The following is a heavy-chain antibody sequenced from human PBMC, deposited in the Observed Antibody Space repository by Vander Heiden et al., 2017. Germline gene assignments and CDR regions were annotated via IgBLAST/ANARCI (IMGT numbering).Heavy chain of an antibody. CDR3: AKAAILGGYYYYGMDV. J-gene: IGHJ6*02. CDR2: ISGSGDST. V-gene: IGHV3-23*01. Sequence: EVQLLESGGGLVQPGGSLCLPCAAYGSTFRSYAMSWVRRARGKGLQWFSAISGSGDSTYYADSVKGRFTISRDNSKNTLNLQMNSLRAEDTAVYYCAKAAILGGYYYYGMDVWGQGTTVTVSS. CDR1: GSTFRSYA.